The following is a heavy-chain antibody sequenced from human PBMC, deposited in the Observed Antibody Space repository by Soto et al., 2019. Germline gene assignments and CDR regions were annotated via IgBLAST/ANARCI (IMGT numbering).Heavy chain of an antibody. CDR3: AGLGETAYFDY. CDR2: ISFDGSNK. V-gene: IGHV3-30-3*01. D-gene: IGHD2-21*01. J-gene: IGHJ4*02. CDR1: GFTFSGYA. Sequence: QVQLVESGGGVVQPGRSLRLSCAASGFTFSGYAMHWVRQAPGKGLEWVAVISFDGSNKYYADSVKGRFIISRDNSKNTLYLQMNSLRAEDTAVYYGAGLGETAYFDYWGQGTLVTVSS.